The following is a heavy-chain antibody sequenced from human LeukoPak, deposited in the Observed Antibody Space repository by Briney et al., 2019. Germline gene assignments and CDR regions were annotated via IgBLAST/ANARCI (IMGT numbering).Heavy chain of an antibody. V-gene: IGHV1-46*01. D-gene: IGHD5-24*01. CDR2: INPSGGST. J-gene: IGHJ4*02. Sequence: GASVKVPCKASGYTFTNYNITWVRQAPGQGLEWMGIINPSGGSTSYAQKFQGRVTMTRDMSTSTVYMELSSLRSEDTAVYYCARDSGEMASDYWGQGTLVTVSS. CDR3: ARDSGEMASDY. CDR1: GYTFTNYN.